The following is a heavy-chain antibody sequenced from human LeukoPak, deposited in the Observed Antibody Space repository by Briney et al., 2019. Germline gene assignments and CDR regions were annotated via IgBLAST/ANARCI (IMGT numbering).Heavy chain of an antibody. J-gene: IGHJ4*02. Sequence: GGSLRLSCAASGFTFDDYTMHWVRQAPGKGLEWVSLISWDGGSTYYADSVKGRFTISRDNSKNSLYLQMNSPRTEDTALYYCAKGLGIAAAGPYFDYWGQGTPVTVSS. CDR3: AKGLGIAAAGPYFDY. CDR2: ISWDGGST. CDR1: GFTFDDYT. V-gene: IGHV3-43*01. D-gene: IGHD6-13*01.